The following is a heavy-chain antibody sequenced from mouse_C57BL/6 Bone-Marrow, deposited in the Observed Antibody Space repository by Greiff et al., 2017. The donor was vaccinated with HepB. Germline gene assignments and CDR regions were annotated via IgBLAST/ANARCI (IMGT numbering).Heavy chain of an antibody. Sequence: EVQRVESGGGLVKPGGSLKLSCAASGFTFSSYAMSWVRQTPEKRLEWVATISDGGSYTYYPDNVKGRFTISRDNAKNNLYLQMSHLKSEDTAMYYCARDHNWDEAYWGQGTLVTVSA. CDR3: ARDHNWDEAY. J-gene: IGHJ3*01. D-gene: IGHD4-1*01. V-gene: IGHV5-4*01. CDR2: ISDGGSYT. CDR1: GFTFSSYA.